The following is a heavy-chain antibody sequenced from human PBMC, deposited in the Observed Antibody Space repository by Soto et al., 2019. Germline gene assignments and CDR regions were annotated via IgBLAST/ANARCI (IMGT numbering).Heavy chain of an antibody. CDR3: AREVGLRSSQFDP. CDR1: GGTFSSYT. CDR2: INTNTGNP. D-gene: IGHD5-12*01. J-gene: IGHJ5*02. V-gene: IGHV7-4-1*01. Sequence: GASVKVSCKASGGTFSSYTISWVRQAPGQGLEWMGWINTNTGNPTYAQGFTGRFVFSLDTSVSTAYLQICSLKAEDTAVYYCAREVGLRSSQFDPWGQGTLVTVSS.